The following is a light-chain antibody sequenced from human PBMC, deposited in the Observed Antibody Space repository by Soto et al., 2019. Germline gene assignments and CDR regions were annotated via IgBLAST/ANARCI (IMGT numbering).Light chain of an antibody. V-gene: IGLV2-23*02. CDR2: EVT. Sequence: QSALTQPASVSGSPGQSITISCTGASSDVGLYNLVSWYQQHPGKAPKLMIYEVTRRPSGVSNRFSGSKSGNTASLTIFGLQAGDEADYYCCSYAGSSTFVLFGGGTKLTVL. J-gene: IGLJ2*01. CDR3: CSYAGSSTFVL. CDR1: SSDVGLYNL.